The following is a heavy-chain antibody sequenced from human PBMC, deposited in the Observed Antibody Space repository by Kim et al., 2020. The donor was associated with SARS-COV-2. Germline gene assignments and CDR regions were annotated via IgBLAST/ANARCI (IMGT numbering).Heavy chain of an antibody. V-gene: IGHV3-33*01. D-gene: IGHD4-17*01. CDR2: IWYDGSNK. J-gene: IGHJ6*02. CDR1: GFTFSSYG. CDR3: ARSRTTVLTRGYYGMDV. Sequence: GGSLRLSCAASGFTFSSYGMHWVRQAPGKGLEWVAVIWYDGSNKYYADSVKGRFTISRDNSKNTLYLQMNSLRAEDTAVYYCARSRTTVLTRGYYGMDVWGQGTTVTVSS.